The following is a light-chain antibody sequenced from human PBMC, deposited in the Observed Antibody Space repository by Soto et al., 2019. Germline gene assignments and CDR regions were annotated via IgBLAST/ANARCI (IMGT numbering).Light chain of an antibody. CDR3: ISYTFSSTYV. V-gene: IGLV2-14*03. Sequence: QSVLTQPASVSGSPGQSITISCTGTSSDVGAYDFVSWYQQHPGKAPKLMIYDVSNRPSGVSNRFSASKSGYTASLTISGLQAEDEADYYCISYTFSSTYVLGTGTKLTVL. J-gene: IGLJ1*01. CDR2: DVS. CDR1: SSDVGAYDF.